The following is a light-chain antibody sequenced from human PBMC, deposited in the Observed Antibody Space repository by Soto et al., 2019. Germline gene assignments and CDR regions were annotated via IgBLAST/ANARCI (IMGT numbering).Light chain of an antibody. CDR2: EVS. CDR3: SSFTSRSTLVV. Sequence: QSALTQPASVSGSPGQSITISCTGTSSDVGSYNYVSWYHQYPGKAPKLMIHEVSNRPSGVSDRFSGSKSGNTASLTISGLQAEDEADYYCSSFTSRSTLVVFGGGTELTVL. J-gene: IGLJ2*01. CDR1: SSDVGSYNY. V-gene: IGLV2-14*01.